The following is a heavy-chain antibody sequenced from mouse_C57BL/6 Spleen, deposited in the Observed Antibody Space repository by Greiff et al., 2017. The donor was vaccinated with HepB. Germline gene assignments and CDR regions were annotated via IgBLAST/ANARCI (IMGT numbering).Heavy chain of an antibody. CDR3: ARGDYSGDMCR. CDR2: INPGSGGT. Sequence: VQLQQSGAELVRPGTSVKVSCKASGYAFTNYLIEWVKQRPGQGLEWIGVINPGSGGTNYNEKFKGKATLTADKSSSTAYMQLSSLTSEDSSVYFCARGDYSGDMCRWGQGTSVTVSS. CDR1: GYAFTNYL. D-gene: IGHD1-1*01. V-gene: IGHV1-54*01. J-gene: IGHJ4*01.